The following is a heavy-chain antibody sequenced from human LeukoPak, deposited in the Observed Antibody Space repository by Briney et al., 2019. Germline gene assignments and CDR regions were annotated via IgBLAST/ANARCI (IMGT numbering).Heavy chain of an antibody. Sequence: GGSLRHSCAASGFTFSSYSMNWVRQAPGKGLEWVSSISSSSSYIYYADSVKGRFTISRDNAKNSLYLQMNSLRVEDTAVYFCARDRFSGSYPLDYWGQGTLVTVSS. CDR1: GFTFSSYS. V-gene: IGHV3-21*04. D-gene: IGHD1-26*01. CDR2: ISSSSSYI. J-gene: IGHJ4*02. CDR3: ARDRFSGSYPLDY.